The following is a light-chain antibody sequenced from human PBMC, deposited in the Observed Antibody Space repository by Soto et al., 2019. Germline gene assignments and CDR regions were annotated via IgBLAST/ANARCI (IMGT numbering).Light chain of an antibody. V-gene: IGKV2-28*01. Sequence: DIVMTQFPLSLPVTPGEPASISCRSSRSLLHSNGYKYLDWYLQKPGQSPQILIYLGSNRASGVPDRFSGSGSGTDFTLKISRVEAEDVGVYYCMQALQSPWTFGQGTKVEIK. J-gene: IGKJ1*01. CDR3: MQALQSPWT. CDR2: LGS. CDR1: RSLLHSNGYKY.